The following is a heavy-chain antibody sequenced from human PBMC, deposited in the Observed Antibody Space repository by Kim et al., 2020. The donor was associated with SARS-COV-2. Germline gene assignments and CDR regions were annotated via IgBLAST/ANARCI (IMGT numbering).Heavy chain of an antibody. CDR3: ARRRRRYCRGGVCNGEIDS. Sequence: ASVKVSCKASGYTFASYDINWVRQATGQGLEWMGLINPNSDTTDYAQKFQGRITISSYTSISTAYLELSSLRPDDTAVYYCARRRRRYCRGGVCNGEIDSWGQGTLVTVSS. CDR2: INPNSDTT. D-gene: IGHD2-8*02. J-gene: IGHJ4*02. CDR1: GYTFASYD. V-gene: IGHV1-8*01.